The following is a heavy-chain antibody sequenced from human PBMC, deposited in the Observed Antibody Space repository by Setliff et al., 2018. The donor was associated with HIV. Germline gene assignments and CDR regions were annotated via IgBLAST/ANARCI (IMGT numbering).Heavy chain of an antibody. J-gene: IGHJ4*02. V-gene: IGHV1-2*02. CDR2: INPNTGDT. CDR1: GYTFTDYF. CDR3: ARPGGSYGDYGWYLRF. Sequence: GASVKVSCKASGYTFTDYFLHWVRQAPGQGLEWMGYINPNTGDTNSAQKFQGRLTMTTDTSTSTAYMELRSLRSDDTAMYYCARPGGSYGDYGWYLRFWGQGTLVTVSS. D-gene: IGHD4-17*01.